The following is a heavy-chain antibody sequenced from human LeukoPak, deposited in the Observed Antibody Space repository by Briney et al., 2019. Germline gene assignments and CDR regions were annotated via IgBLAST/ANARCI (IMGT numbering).Heavy chain of an antibody. CDR3: ARDKSLYDSSGYPFYGMDV. D-gene: IGHD3-22*01. J-gene: IGHJ6*02. CDR2: IYSGGST. CDR1: GFTFSSYA. Sequence: GGSLRLSCVASGFTFSSYAMSWVRQAPGKGLEWVAVIYSGGSTYYSDSVKGRFTISRDNSKNTLYLQMNSLRAEDTAVYYCARDKSLYDSSGYPFYGMDVWGQGTTVTVSS. V-gene: IGHV3-53*01.